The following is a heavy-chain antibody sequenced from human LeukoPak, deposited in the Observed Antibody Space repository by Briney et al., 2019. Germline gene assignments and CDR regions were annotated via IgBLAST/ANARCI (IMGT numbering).Heavy chain of an antibody. CDR3: ARPHCSSTSCIGGYYYGMDV. Sequence: GSSAKVSCKASGGTFSSYAISWVRQAPGQGLEWMGRIIPILGIANYAQKFQGRVTITADKSTSTACMELSSLRSEDTAVYYCARPHCSSTSCIGGYYYGMDVWGQGTTVTVSS. J-gene: IGHJ6*02. CDR1: GGTFSSYA. V-gene: IGHV1-69*04. CDR2: IIPILGIA. D-gene: IGHD2-2*01.